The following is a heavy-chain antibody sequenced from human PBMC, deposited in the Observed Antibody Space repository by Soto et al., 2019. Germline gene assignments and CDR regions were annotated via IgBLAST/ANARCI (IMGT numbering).Heavy chain of an antibody. D-gene: IGHD3-16*01. J-gene: IGHJ4*02. CDR3: ARTAPMDAGDKYYYDF. Sequence: GASVKVSCKTSGGTFSTFGISWVRQAPGQGLEWMGGIIPFFGTAEYSQKFEDRITITVDESTNTVYMDLRSLTSEDTAIYYCARTAPMDAGDKYYYDFWGQGALVTVSS. V-gene: IGHV1-69*13. CDR2: IIPFFGTA. CDR1: GGTFSTFG.